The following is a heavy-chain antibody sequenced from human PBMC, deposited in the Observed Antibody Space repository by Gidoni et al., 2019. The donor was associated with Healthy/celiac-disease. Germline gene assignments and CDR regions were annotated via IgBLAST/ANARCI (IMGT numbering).Heavy chain of an antibody. V-gene: IGHV4-59*01. CDR3: ARVTSGWYPPYYYYGMDV. D-gene: IGHD6-19*01. J-gene: IGHJ6*02. CDR1: GGAISSDY. CDR2: IYYRGIT. Sequence: VQLQESGPGLVQRSETLSLTCTVSGGAISSDYWSWIRQPPGKGLAWIGYIYYRGITNDNPSLKSRVTISVDTSKTKFSLKLSSVPAADTAVYYCARVTSGWYPPYYYYGMDVWGQGTTVTVSS.